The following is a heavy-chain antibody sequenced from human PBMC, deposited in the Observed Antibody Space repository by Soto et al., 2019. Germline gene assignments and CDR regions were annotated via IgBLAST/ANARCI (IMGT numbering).Heavy chain of an antibody. CDR2: INHSGST. CDR3: VRGPTTHWFDP. V-gene: IGHV4-34*01. CDR1: GGSFSGYY. Sequence: SETLSLTCAVYGGSFSGYYWSWIRQPPGKGLEWIGEINHSGSTNYNPSLKSRVTISVDTSKNQFSLKLSSVTAADTAVYYCVRGPTTHWFDPWGQGTLVTVSS. D-gene: IGHD1-26*01. J-gene: IGHJ5*02.